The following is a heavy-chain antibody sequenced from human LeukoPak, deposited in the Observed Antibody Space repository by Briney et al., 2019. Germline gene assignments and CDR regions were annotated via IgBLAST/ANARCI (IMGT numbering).Heavy chain of an antibody. D-gene: IGHD6-19*01. CDR3: AKNVKSSGWYSDY. J-gene: IGHJ4*02. V-gene: IGHV3-23*01. CDR1: GFTFNNFA. Sequence: GGSLRLSCAASGFTFNNFAMSWVRQAPGKGLEWVSAISGSGGSTYYADSVRGRITISRDNSKTTLYLQMNSLRVEDTAVYYCAKNVKSSGWYSDYWGQGTLVTVSS. CDR2: ISGSGGST.